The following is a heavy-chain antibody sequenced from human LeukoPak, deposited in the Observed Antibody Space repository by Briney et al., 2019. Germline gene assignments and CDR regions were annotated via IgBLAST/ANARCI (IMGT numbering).Heavy chain of an antibody. CDR2: MNPNSGNT. J-gene: IGHJ4*02. CDR1: GYTFTSYD. D-gene: IGHD6-13*01. CDR3: ARGRHSSSWEDY. V-gene: IGHV1-8*01. Sequence: VASVKVSCKASGYTFTSYDINWVRQTTGQGLEWMGWMNPNSGNTGYAQKFQGRVTMTRNTSISTAYMELSSLRSEDTAVYYCARGRHSSSWEDYWGQGTLVTVSS.